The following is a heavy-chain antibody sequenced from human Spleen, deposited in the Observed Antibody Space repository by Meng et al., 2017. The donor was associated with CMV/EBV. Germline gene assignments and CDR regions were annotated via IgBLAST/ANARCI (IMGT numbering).Heavy chain of an antibody. J-gene: IGHJ6*02. D-gene: IGHD2-21*01. CDR1: GFTFRIYD. CDR3: AKDIRRTAVIAITARRYYYYYGMDV. CDR2: IDTAGDT. Sequence: GESLKISCAACGFTFRIYDIHWVRQTTGKGLEWVSPIDTAGDTNSPVSVKGLFTISRENAKNSLYLQMNSLRAEDTAVYYCAKDIRRTAVIAITARRYYYYYGMDVWGQGTTVTVSS. V-gene: IGHV3-13*03.